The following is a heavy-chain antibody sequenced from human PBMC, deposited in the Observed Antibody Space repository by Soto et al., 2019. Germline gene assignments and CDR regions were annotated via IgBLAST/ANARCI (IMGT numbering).Heavy chain of an antibody. V-gene: IGHV4-31*03. D-gene: IGHD2-2*01. CDR2: IYYSGST. J-gene: IGHJ4*02. Sequence: PSETLSLTCTVSGGSISSGGYYWSWIRQHPGKGLEWIGYIYYSGSTYYNPSLKSRVTISVDTSKNQFSLKLTSVTAADTAVYYCARVGYCSSTPCWRIGYFEYCCQGTXVTDFS. CDR1: GGSISSGGYY. CDR3: ARVGYCSSTPCWRIGYFEY.